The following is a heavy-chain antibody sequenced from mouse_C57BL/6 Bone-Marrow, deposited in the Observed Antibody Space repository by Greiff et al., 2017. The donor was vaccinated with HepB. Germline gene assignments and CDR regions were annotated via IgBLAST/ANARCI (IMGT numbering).Heavy chain of an antibody. Sequence: DVKLQESGPGLVKPSQTVFLTCTVTGISITTGNYRWSWIRQFPGNKLEWIGYIYYSGTITYNPSLTSRTTITRDTPKNQFFLEMNSLTAEDTATYYCAREGDDYFDYWGQGTTLTVSS. D-gene: IGHD3-3*01. V-gene: IGHV3-5*01. CDR2: IYYSGTI. CDR1: GISITTGNYR. CDR3: AREGDDYFDY. J-gene: IGHJ2*01.